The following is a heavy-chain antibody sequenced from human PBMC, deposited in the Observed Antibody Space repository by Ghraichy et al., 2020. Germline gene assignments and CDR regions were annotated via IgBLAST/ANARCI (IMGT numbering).Heavy chain of an antibody. V-gene: IGHV3-15*01. D-gene: IGHD2/OR15-2a*01. J-gene: IGHJ5*02. CDR3: TTLGLSDT. CDR2: IRSKADGGTT. Sequence: GESLNISCAASGFTFSNAWMSWVRQAPGKGLGWLGRIRSKADGGTTDYAAPVKGRFFFSRDDSKDTLYLQMNSLKTEDTAVYYCTTLGLSDTWGQGTLVIVSS. CDR1: GFTFSNAW.